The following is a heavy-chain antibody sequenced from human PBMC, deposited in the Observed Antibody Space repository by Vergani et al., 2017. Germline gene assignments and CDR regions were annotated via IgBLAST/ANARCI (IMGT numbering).Heavy chain of an antibody. CDR1: GYTFGHFD. V-gene: IGHV3-30*02. CDR2: IRYDGSKK. CDR3: VRGTYSSGRCDVFDI. J-gene: IGHJ3*02. Sequence: QEQLLQSGGGVVQPGGSLRLSCIGSGYTFGHFDMHWVRQAPGKGLEWVAFIRYDGSKKYHANSVKGRFTISRDNSKNTLYLQMNSLRVEDTAVYFCVRGTYSSGRCDVFDIWGQGTMVTVSS. D-gene: IGHD6-19*01.